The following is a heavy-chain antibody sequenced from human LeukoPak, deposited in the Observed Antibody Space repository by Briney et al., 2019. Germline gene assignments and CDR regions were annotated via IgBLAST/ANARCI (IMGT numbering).Heavy chain of an antibody. D-gene: IGHD6-19*01. CDR3: ARETSTLYSSGWYWFDP. Sequence: GGSLRLSCAASGFTFSSYSMNWVRQAPGKGLEGVSYISSSSSTIYYADSVKGRFTISRDNAKNSLYLQMNSLRAEDTAVYYCARETSTLYSSGWYWFDPWGQGTLVTVSS. CDR2: ISSSSSTI. V-gene: IGHV3-48*04. CDR1: GFTFSSYS. J-gene: IGHJ5*02.